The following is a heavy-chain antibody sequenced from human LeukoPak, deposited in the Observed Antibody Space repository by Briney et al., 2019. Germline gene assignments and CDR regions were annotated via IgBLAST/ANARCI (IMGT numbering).Heavy chain of an antibody. CDR3: ARNILGSDTFDI. Sequence: KASETLSLTCTVSGGSISSGGHYWSWIRQHPGRGLGWIGYIYFGGSTYYNPSLKSRVTISLDTSKNQFSLKLNSVTAADTAIYYCARNILGSDTFDIWGQGTLVTVSS. V-gene: IGHV4-31*03. D-gene: IGHD7-27*01. CDR1: GGSISSGGHY. CDR2: IYFGGST. J-gene: IGHJ3*02.